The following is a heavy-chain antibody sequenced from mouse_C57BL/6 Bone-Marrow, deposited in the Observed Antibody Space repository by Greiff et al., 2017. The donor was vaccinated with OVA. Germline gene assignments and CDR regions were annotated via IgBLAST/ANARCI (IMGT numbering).Heavy chain of an antibody. V-gene: IGHV5-16*01. CDR2: INYDGSST. Sequence: EVQVVESEGGLVQPGSSMKLSCTASGFTFSDYYMAWVRQVPEKGLEWVANINYDGSSTYYLDSLKSRFIISRDNAKNILYLQMSSLKSEDTATYYCARDGEGVDYWGQGTTLTVSS. J-gene: IGHJ2*01. CDR1: GFTFSDYY. CDR3: ARDGEGVDY.